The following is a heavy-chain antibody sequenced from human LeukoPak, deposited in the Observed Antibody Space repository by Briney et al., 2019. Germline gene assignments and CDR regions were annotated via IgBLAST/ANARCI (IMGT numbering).Heavy chain of an antibody. CDR3: TTREYGGYPEDFDY. Sequence: PGGSLRLSCVASGFTLSRHPIFWVRQAPGKGLEWVGRIKSKTDGGTTDYAAPVKGRFTISRDDSKNTLYLQMNSLKTEDTAVYYCTTREYGGYPEDFDYWGQGTLVTVSS. CDR2: IKSKTDGGTT. V-gene: IGHV3-15*01. D-gene: IGHD5-12*01. J-gene: IGHJ4*02. CDR1: GFTLSRHP.